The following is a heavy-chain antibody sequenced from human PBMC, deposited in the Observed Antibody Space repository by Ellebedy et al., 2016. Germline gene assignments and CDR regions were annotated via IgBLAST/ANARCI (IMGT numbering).Heavy chain of an antibody. D-gene: IGHD3-22*01. Sequence: GESLKISCAASGFTFSSYSMNWVRQAPGKGLEWVSCISSTSNYKYYADSVKGRFTISRDNAKNSLYLQINSLSAEDTAVYYCARDPFYYDSSTYLYYFDYWGQGTQVTVSS. J-gene: IGHJ4*02. CDR3: ARDPFYYDSSTYLYYFDY. CDR1: GFTFSSYS. CDR2: ISSTSNYK. V-gene: IGHV3-21*01.